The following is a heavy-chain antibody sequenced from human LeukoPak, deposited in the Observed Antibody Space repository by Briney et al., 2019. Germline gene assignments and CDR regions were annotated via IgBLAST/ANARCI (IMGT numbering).Heavy chain of an antibody. J-gene: IGHJ4*02. D-gene: IGHD3-10*01. CDR1: GGSISSSSYW. CDR2: IYYSGST. V-gene: IGHV4-39*01. CDR3: ARVPHYYFGYGYFDT. Sequence: SETLSLTCTVSGGSISSSSYWWGWIRQPPGKGLEWIANIYYSGSTHYNPSLKSRVTISIEKSKKQFSLTLTSMTAADTAVYYCARVPHYYFGYGYFDTWGQGTRVTVSS.